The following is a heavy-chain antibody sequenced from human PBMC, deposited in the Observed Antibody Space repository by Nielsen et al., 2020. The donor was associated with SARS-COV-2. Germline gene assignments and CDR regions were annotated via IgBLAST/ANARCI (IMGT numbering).Heavy chain of an antibody. D-gene: IGHD3-22*01. CDR1: GFIFSNYR. CDR2: INPDESKT. V-gene: IGHV3-74*01. CDR3: VRVRDDGFYYDTGPFDN. J-gene: IGHJ4*02. Sequence: GGSLRLSCAASGFIFSNYRMHWVRQAPGKGLVWVSHINPDESKTTYADSVKGRFTISKDNTRNTLYLQMNSLRAEDTAVYYCVRVRDDGFYYDTGPFDNWGQGSLVTVSS.